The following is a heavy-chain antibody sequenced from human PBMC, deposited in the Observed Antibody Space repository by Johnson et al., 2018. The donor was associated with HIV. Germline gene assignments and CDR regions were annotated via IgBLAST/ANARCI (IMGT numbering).Heavy chain of an antibody. Sequence: VQLVESGGGLVKPGGSLRLSCIVSGFTFSDAWMSWFRQAPGKGLEWVSYISSSGSTIYYADSVKGRFTISRDNAKNSLYLQMNSLRAEDTAVYYCASDWGSGAFDIWGQGTMVTVSS. V-gene: IGHV3-11*04. CDR2: ISSSGSTI. D-gene: IGHD7-27*01. CDR1: GFTFSDAW. CDR3: ASDWGSGAFDI. J-gene: IGHJ3*02.